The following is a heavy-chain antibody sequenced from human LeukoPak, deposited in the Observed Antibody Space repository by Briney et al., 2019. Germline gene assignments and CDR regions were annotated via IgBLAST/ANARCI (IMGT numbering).Heavy chain of an antibody. J-gene: IGHJ6*03. V-gene: IGHV1-8*01. CDR1: GYTFTSYD. CDR3: ARGYYYDSSGYYWLGYYYYYMDV. Sequence: ASVKVSCKASGYTFTSYDINWVRQATGQGLEWMGWMNPNSGNTGYAQKFQGRVTMTRNTSISTAYMELSSLRSEDTAVYYCARGYYYDSSGYYWLGYYYYYMDVWGKGTTVTVSS. D-gene: IGHD3-22*01. CDR2: MNPNSGNT.